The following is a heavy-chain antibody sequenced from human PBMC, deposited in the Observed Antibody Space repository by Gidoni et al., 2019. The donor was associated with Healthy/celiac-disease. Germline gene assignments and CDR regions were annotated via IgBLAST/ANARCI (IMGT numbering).Heavy chain of an antibody. V-gene: IGHV4-38-2*02. CDR2: IYHSGST. J-gene: IGHJ4*02. CDR1: GYSISSGYY. Sequence: QVQLQESGPGLVKPSETLSLTCTVSGYSISSGYYWGWIRQPPGKGLEWIGSIYHSGSTYYNPSLESRVTISVDTSKNQFSLKLSSVAAADTAVYYCARVTVTSHPYFDYWGQGTLVTVSS. CDR3: ARVTVTSHPYFDY. D-gene: IGHD4-17*01.